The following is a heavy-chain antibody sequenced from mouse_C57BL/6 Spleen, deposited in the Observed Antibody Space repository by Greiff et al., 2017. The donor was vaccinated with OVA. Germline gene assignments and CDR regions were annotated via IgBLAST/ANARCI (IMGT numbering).Heavy chain of an antibody. CDR3: ASPIYYGNSLYFDY. CDR2: INPNNGGT. D-gene: IGHD2-1*01. J-gene: IGHJ2*01. V-gene: IGHV1-22*01. CDR1: GYTFTDYN. Sequence: EVQLQQSGPELVKPGASVKMSCKASGYTFTDYNMHWVKQSQGKSLEWIGYINPNNGGTSYNQKFKGKATFTVNKSSSTAYMELRSLTSEHSAVYYCASPIYYGNSLYFDYWGQGTTLTVSS.